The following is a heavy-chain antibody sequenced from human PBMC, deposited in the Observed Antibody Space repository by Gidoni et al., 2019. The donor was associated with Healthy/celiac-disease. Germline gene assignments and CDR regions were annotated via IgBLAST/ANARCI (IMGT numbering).Heavy chain of an antibody. CDR1: GYSFTSYW. V-gene: IGHV5-51*01. J-gene: IGHJ5*02. CDR2: IYPGDSDP. Sequence: EVQLGQSGAEVKKHGESRKNSGKGSGYSFTSYWIGWVRQMPGKGLEWMGIIYPGDSDPRYRPSFQGQVTISADKSISTAYLQWSSLKASDTAMYYCARHVPIAAAGWFDPWGQGTLVTVSS. D-gene: IGHD6-13*01. CDR3: ARHVPIAAAGWFDP.